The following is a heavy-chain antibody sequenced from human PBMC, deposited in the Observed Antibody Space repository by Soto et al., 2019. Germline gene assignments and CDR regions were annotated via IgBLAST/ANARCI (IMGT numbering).Heavy chain of an antibody. J-gene: IGHJ4*02. V-gene: IGHV3-9*02. D-gene: IGHD2-21*01. CDR2: LSWDRSTV. Sequence: GGSLRLSCVASGSSSDPFTMHWVRELPGKGLEWVAGLSWDRSTVAYADSVQGRFTISRDHAKNSVDLLMDSLRPDDTALYFCAVSSPDIVVLPSSIYFTSWGPGAQVTVSS. CDR1: GSSSDPFT. CDR3: AVSSPDIVVLPSSIYFTS.